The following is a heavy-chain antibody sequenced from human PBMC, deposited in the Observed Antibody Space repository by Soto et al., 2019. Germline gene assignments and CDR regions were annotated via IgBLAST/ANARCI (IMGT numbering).Heavy chain of an antibody. Sequence: SETLSLTCIVSGASMSDYHGSWIRQSPGKGLEHIGYLHSSGFAEYNPSLKSRLTISMDTSKNQFSLRLSSLTAADTAIYYCARSGHTFVGAVWGQGILVTAPQ. CDR3: ARSGHTFVGAV. J-gene: IGHJ4*02. CDR2: LHSSGFA. CDR1: GASMSDYH. D-gene: IGHD1-26*01. V-gene: IGHV4-59*01.